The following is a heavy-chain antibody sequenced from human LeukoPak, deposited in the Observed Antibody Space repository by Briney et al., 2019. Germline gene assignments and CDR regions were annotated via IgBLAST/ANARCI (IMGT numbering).Heavy chain of an antibody. Sequence: GGSLRLSCAASGFTFEDDTLHWVRQAPGKTLEWVSLIRWDGTTYYTDSVKGRLTMSRDNSKNSLYLQMDTLRSEDTAFYYCVKDLSFESSGHVFEYWGQGTLVTVSS. CDR2: IRWDGTT. D-gene: IGHD6-19*01. CDR1: GFTFEDDT. J-gene: IGHJ4*02. CDR3: VKDLSFESSGHVFEY. V-gene: IGHV3-43*01.